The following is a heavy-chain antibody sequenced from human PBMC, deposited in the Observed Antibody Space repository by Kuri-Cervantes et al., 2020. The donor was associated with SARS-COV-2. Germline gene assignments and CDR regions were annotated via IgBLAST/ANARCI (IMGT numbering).Heavy chain of an antibody. V-gene: IGHV1-69*13. CDR2: IIPISGTA. Sequence: SVKVSCKASGGTFSSYAISWVRQAPGQGLEWMGGIIPISGTANYAQKFQGRVTITADESTSTAYMELSSLRSEDTAVYYCVRSISSSWYRYGMDVWGQGTTVTVSS. CDR3: VRSISSSWYRYGMDV. J-gene: IGHJ6*02. D-gene: IGHD6-13*01. CDR1: GGTFSSYA.